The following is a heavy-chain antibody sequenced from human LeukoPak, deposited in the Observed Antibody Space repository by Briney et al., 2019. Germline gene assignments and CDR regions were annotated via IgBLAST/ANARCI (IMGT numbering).Heavy chain of an antibody. D-gene: IGHD5-12*01. CDR2: ITYDGSNG. Sequence: GSLRLSCAASGFPFSSYGIHWVRHAPGKGLEWVAVITYDGSNGYFADSVKGRFTISRDNSRNTLSLQMNSLRTEDTAVYYCAKRATDDALDIWGRGTMVTVSS. J-gene: IGHJ3*02. V-gene: IGHV3-30*18. CDR1: GFPFSSYG. CDR3: AKRATDDALDI.